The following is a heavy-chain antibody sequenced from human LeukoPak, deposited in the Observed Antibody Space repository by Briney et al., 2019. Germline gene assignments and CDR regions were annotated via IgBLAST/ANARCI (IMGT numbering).Heavy chain of an antibody. CDR1: GFTFSSYG. CDR3: AKDRGDYDFWSGYLDY. Sequence: GRSLRLSCAASGFTFSSYGMHWVRQAPGKGLEWVAVISYDGSNKYYADSVKGRFTISRDNSKNTLYLQMNSLRAEDTAVYYCAKDRGDYDFWSGYLDYWGQGTLVTVS. V-gene: IGHV3-30*18. D-gene: IGHD3-3*01. CDR2: ISYDGSNK. J-gene: IGHJ4*02.